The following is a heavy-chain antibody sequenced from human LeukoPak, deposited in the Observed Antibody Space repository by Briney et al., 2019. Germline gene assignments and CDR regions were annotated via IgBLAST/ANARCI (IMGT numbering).Heavy chain of an antibody. CDR2: IRYDGSNK. CDR3: SPSPRITIFGVVIDAFDI. J-gene: IGHJ3*02. V-gene: IGHV3-30*02. D-gene: IGHD3-3*01. Sequence: PGGSLRLSCTVSGFTFRSYDMKGVRQAPGKGLEWVAFIRYDGSNKYYADSVKGRFTISRDNSKNTLYLQMNSLRAEDTAVYYCSPSPRITIFGVVIDAFDIWGQGTMVTVSS. CDR1: GFTFRSYD.